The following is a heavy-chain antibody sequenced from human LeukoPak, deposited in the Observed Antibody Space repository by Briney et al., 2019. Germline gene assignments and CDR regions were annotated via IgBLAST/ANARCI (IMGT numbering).Heavy chain of an antibody. CDR1: GFIFSNYP. CDR3: ARAVSVMLLVPHETDHLDS. V-gene: IGHV3-30*01. D-gene: IGHD3-10*01. J-gene: IGHJ4*02. Sequence: PGKSLRLSCAASGFIFSNYPMDWVRQAPGKGLEWVAFISYDGSSKYYADSVKGRFTISRDNSKNTVYLQMNGLRTEDTAIYYCARAVSVMLLVPHETDHLDSWGQGTLVTVSS. CDR2: ISYDGSSK.